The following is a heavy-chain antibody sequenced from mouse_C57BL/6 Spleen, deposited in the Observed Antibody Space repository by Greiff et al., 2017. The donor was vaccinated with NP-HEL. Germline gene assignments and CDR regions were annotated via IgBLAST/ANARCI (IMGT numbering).Heavy chain of an antibody. CDR1: GFSLTSYG. J-gene: IGHJ2*01. CDR3: ARNPAPYYSKGGYFDY. Sequence: QVQLKESGPGLVQPSQSLSITCTVSGFSLTSYGVHWVRQSPGKGLEWLGVIWSGGSTDYNAAFISRLSISKDNSKSQVFFKMNSLQADDTAIYYCARNPAPYYSKGGYFDYWGQGTTLTVSS. CDR2: IWSGGST. D-gene: IGHD2-5*01. V-gene: IGHV2-2*01.